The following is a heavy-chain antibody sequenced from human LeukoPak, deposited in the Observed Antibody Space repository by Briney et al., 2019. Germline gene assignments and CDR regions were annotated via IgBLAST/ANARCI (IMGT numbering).Heavy chain of an antibody. Sequence: GGSLRLSCAASGFTFSSYGMHWVRQAPGKGLEWVAVISYDGSNKYYADSVKGRFTISRDNSKNTLYLQMNSLRAEDTAVYYCARDMDNRPMGSYYSGYWGQGPLVTVSS. CDR3: ARDMDNRPMGSYYSGY. D-gene: IGHD3-10*01. CDR2: ISYDGSNK. V-gene: IGHV3-30*03. CDR1: GFTFSSYG. J-gene: IGHJ4*02.